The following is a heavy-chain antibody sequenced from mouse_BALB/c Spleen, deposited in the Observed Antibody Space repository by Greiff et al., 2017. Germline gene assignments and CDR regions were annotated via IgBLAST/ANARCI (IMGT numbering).Heavy chain of an antibody. V-gene: IGHV5-6-5*01. CDR3: ARGGNGYHYFDY. CDR2: ISSGGST. D-gene: IGHD2-2*01. CDR1: GFTFSSYA. J-gene: IGHJ2*01. Sequence: DVKLVESGGGLVKPGGSLKLSCAASGFTFSSYAMSWVRQTPEKRLEWVASISSGGSTYYPDSVKGRFTISRDNARNILYLQMSSLRSEDTAMYYCARGGNGYHYFDYWGQGTTLAVSS.